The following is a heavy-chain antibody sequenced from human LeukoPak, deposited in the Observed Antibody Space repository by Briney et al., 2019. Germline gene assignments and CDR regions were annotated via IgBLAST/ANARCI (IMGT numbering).Heavy chain of an antibody. D-gene: IGHD3-9*01. CDR2: ISYDGSNK. CDR1: GFTFSSYG. V-gene: IGHV3-30*03. CDR3: ARTYYDILTAYNPYFDY. J-gene: IGHJ4*02. Sequence: PGRSLRLSCAASGFTFSSYGMHWVRQTPGKGLEWVAVISYDGSNKYYADSVKGRFTISRDNAKNSLYLQMNSLRAEDTAVYYCARTYYDILTAYNPYFDYWGQGTLVTVSS.